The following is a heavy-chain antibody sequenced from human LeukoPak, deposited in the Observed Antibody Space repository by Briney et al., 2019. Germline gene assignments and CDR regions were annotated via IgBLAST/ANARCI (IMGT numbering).Heavy chain of an antibody. CDR2: INHSGST. CDR3: ARGWGTARKYYYGSGSYYLY. V-gene: IGHV4-34*01. CDR1: GGSFSGYY. Sequence: PSQTLSLTCAVYGGSFSGYYWSWIRQPPGKGLEWIGEINHSGSTNYNPSLKSRVTISVDTSKNQFSLKLSSVTAADTAVYYCARGWGTARKYYYGSGSYYLYWGQGTLVTVSS. D-gene: IGHD3-10*01. J-gene: IGHJ4*02.